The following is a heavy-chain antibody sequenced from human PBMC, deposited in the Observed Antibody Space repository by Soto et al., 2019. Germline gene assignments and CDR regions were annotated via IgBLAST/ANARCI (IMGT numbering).Heavy chain of an antibody. CDR2: IWYDGSNE. CDR3: AKDYYYDTPYAHHI. V-gene: IGHV3-33*06. Sequence: PGGSLRLSCAASGFIFSDFAMHWVRQAPGKGLEWVAEIWYDGSNEYYGDSVKGRFTISRDNSKDTLYLQMNSLRAEDTAVYYCAKDYYYDTPYAHHIWGRGTMVTVSS. D-gene: IGHD3-22*01. J-gene: IGHJ3*02. CDR1: GFIFSDFA.